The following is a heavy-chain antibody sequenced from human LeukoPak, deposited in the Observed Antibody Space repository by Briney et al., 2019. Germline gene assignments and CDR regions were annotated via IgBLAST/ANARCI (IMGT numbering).Heavy chain of an antibody. CDR1: GGSFSGYY. V-gene: IGHV4-34*01. D-gene: IGHD3-22*01. Sequence: SETLSLTCAVYGGSFSGYYWSWIRQPPGKGLEWIGEINHSGSTNYNPSLKSRVTISVDTSKNQFSLKLSSVTAADTAVYYCARDIQSRSGYNWFDPWSQGTLVIVSS. J-gene: IGHJ5*02. CDR2: INHSGST. CDR3: ARDIQSRSGYNWFDP.